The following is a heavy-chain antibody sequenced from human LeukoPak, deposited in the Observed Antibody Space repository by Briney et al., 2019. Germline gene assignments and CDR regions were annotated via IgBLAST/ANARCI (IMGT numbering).Heavy chain of an antibody. CDR3: AKEHMADAVYYFDY. CDR2: INPNT. CDR1: GFTLTKYA. D-gene: IGHD2-8*01. J-gene: IGHJ4*02. Sequence: GGSLRLSCAASGFTLTKYATSWVRQAPGKGLEWVSSINPNTYYADSVKGRFTISGDNSKNTLYLQMNSLRAEDTAVYYCAKEHMADAVYYFDYWGQGTLVTVSS. V-gene: IGHV3-23*01.